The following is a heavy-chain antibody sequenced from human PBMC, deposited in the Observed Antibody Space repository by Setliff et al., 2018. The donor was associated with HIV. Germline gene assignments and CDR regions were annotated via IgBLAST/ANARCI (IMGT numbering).Heavy chain of an antibody. Sequence: KPSETLSLTCAVYGGSFSGYYWSWIRQPPGKGLEWIGEINYSGSTNYNPSLKSRVTMSIDTSKNQFSLELRSVTAADTAVYYCAREPAAIQGAYYYYYLDVWGKGTTVTVSS. D-gene: IGHD2-2*02. CDR1: GGSFSGYY. CDR2: INYSGST. CDR3: AREPAAIQGAYYYYYLDV. J-gene: IGHJ6*03. V-gene: IGHV4-34*01.